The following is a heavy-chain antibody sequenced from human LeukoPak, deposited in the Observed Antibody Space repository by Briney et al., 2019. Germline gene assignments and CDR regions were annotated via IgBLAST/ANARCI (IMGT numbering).Heavy chain of an antibody. CDR1: GFTFSSYG. Sequence: PGGSLRLSCAASGFTFSSYGMSWVRQAPGKGLEWVSAISGSGGSTYYADSVKGRFTISRDNSKNTLYLQMNSLRAEDTAVYYCAKDSVSYYYASSGYYPYWGQGTLVTVSS. V-gene: IGHV3-23*01. D-gene: IGHD3-22*01. CDR3: AKDSVSYYYASSGYYPY. CDR2: ISGSGGST. J-gene: IGHJ4*02.